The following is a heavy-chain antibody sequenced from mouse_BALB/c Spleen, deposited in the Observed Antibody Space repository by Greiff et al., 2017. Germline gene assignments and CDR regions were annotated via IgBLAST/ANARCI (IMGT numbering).Heavy chain of an antibody. CDR2: ISYDGSN. D-gene: IGHD2-1*01. V-gene: IGHV3-6*02. CDR1: GYSITSGYY. Sequence: EVQLVESGPGLVKPSQSLSLTCSVTGYSITSGYYWNWIRQFPGNKLEWMGYISYDGSNNYNPSLKNRISITRDTSKNQFFLKLNSVTTEDTATYYCARGGGNPDYWGQGTTLTVSS. J-gene: IGHJ2*01. CDR3: ARGGGNPDY.